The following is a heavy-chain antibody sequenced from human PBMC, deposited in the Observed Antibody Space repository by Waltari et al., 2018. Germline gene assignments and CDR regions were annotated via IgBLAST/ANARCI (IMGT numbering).Heavy chain of an antibody. Sequence: QLQLQESGPELLKPSETLSFTCTVSGGSISSSSYYWGWFRQPPGKGLEWSGSIYYSGSTYYNPSLKSRVTISVDTSKNQFSLKLSSVTAADTAVYYCATKRESSASGFDYWGQGTLVTVSS. V-gene: IGHV4-39*01. CDR3: ATKRESSASGFDY. J-gene: IGHJ4*02. D-gene: IGHD6-19*01. CDR1: GGSISSSSYY. CDR2: IYYSGST.